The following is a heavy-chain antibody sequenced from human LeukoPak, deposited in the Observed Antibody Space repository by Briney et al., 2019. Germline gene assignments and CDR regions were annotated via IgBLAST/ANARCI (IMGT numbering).Heavy chain of an antibody. Sequence: SETLSLTCAASGGSISSGGYSWSWIRQPPGKGLEWIGYIYHSGSTYYNPPLKSRVTISVDRSKNQFSLKLSSVTAADTAVYYCARVNFGGVISYWFDPWGQGTLVTVSS. CDR1: GGSISSGGYS. CDR3: ARVNFGGVISYWFDP. V-gene: IGHV4-30-2*01. CDR2: IYHSGST. J-gene: IGHJ5*02. D-gene: IGHD3-16*02.